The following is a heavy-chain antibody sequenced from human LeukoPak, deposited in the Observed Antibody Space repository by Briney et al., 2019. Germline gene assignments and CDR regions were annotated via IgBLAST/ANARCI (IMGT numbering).Heavy chain of an antibody. J-gene: IGHJ4*02. CDR1: GGSISSGGYY. V-gene: IGHV4-30-2*01. CDR3: ARVDGYNPYYFDY. D-gene: IGHD5-24*01. CDR2: IYHSGST. Sequence: NPSETLSLTCTVSGGSISSGGYYWSWIRQPPGKGLEWIGYIYHSGSTYYNPSLKSRVTISVDRSKNQFSLKLSSVTAADTAVYYCARVDGYNPYYFDYWGQGTLVTVSS.